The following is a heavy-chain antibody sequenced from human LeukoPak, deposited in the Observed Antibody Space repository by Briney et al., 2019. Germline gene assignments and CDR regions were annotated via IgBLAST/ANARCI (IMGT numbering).Heavy chain of an antibody. V-gene: IGHV3-7*01. Sequence: GGSLRLSCAVSGFTFSSYWMSWVRQVPGKGLEWVANIKQDGSEKYYVDSLKGRFTISRDNAKNSLYLQMNSLRAEDTAVYYCARVLRFLEWVRFDYWGQGTLVTVSS. CDR1: GFTFSSYW. D-gene: IGHD3-3*01. J-gene: IGHJ4*02. CDR2: IKQDGSEK. CDR3: ARVLRFLEWVRFDY.